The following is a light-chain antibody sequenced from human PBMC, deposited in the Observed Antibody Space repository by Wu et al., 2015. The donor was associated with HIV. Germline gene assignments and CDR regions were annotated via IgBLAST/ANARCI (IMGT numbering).Light chain of an antibody. V-gene: IGKV3-20*01. CDR3: QQYGGAPFT. J-gene: IGKJ4*01. CDR2: GAS. Sequence: EIVLTQSPGTLSLSPGERATLPCRASQSVSSNFLAWYQHRPGQAPRLLIYGASNRATGIPDRFSGSGSGTDFTLTISRLEPEDFAVYYCQQYGGAPFTFGGGTKMEI. CDR1: QSVSSNF.